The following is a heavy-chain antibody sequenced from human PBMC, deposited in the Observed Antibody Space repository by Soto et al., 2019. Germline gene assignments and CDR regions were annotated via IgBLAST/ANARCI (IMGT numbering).Heavy chain of an antibody. D-gene: IGHD2-2*01. CDR2: IYYSGST. CDR1: GGSIRTDY. CDR3: ARGRYRYFDY. V-gene: IGHV4-59*01. J-gene: IGHJ4*02. Sequence: SETLFLTYHLSGGSIRTDYSRPIRQLPGKRLEWIGYIYYSGSTNYNPSLKSRVTISVDMSKNQFSLKLSSVTAADTDVYYCARGRYRYFDYWGQGTLVTVSS.